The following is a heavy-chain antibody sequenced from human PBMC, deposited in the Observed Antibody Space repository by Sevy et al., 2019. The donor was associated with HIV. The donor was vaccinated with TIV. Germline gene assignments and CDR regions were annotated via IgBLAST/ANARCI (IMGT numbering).Heavy chain of an antibody. Sequence: ASVKVSCKASGGTFNRYAISWVRQAPGHGIEWLGGIIPIFGTTNYAQKFQGRVTITADESTSTAYMEVSSLRSEDTAVYYCARLTVAGLGGWFDPWGHGTLVTVSS. CDR2: IIPIFGTT. V-gene: IGHV1-69*13. J-gene: IGHJ5*02. D-gene: IGHD6-19*01. CDR3: ARLTVAGLGGWFDP. CDR1: GGTFNRYA.